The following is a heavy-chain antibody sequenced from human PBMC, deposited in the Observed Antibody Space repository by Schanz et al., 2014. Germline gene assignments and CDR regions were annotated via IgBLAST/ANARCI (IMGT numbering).Heavy chain of an antibody. CDR3: VKIGYTHWSLDD. CDR2: INQAASVQ. D-gene: IGHD6-13*01. J-gene: IGHJ4*02. Sequence: EVQLVESGAGLVQPGGSLRLSCTASGFTFKGYAMNWVRQAPGKGLEWVAAINQAASVQYYVDSVKGRFTISRDDAKNSHYLQMNSLRVEDTAVFYCVKIGYTHWSLDDWGQGILVTVSS. CDR1: GFTFKGYA. V-gene: IGHV3-7*01.